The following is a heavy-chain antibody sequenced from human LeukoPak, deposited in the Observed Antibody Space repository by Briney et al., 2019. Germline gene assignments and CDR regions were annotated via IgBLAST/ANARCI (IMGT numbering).Heavy chain of an antibody. V-gene: IGHV5-51*01. Sequence: GESLEISCKGSGYSFSSYWIGWVRQMPGKGLEWMGIIYPGDSDTRYNPSFQGQVTISADKSISTAYLQWSSLKASDTAMYFCARHSAPRYCSNGVCYSYYFMDVWGKGTTVTVSS. CDR2: IYPGDSDT. D-gene: IGHD2-8*01. J-gene: IGHJ6*03. CDR3: ARHSAPRYCSNGVCYSYYFMDV. CDR1: GYSFSSYW.